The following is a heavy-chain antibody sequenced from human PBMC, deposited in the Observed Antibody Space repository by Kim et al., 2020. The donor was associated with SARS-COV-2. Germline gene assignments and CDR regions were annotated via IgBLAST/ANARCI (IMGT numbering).Heavy chain of an antibody. CDR3: ARVPPWKDSSGYYYDAFDI. J-gene: IGHJ3*02. Sequence: ASVKVSCKASGYTFTSYYMHWVRQAPGQGLEWMGIINPSGGSTSYAQKFQGRVTMTRDTSTSTVYMELSSLRSEDTAVYYCARVPPWKDSSGYYYDAFDIWGQGTMVTVSS. CDR2: INPSGGST. CDR1: GYTFTSYY. V-gene: IGHV1-46*01. D-gene: IGHD3-22*01.